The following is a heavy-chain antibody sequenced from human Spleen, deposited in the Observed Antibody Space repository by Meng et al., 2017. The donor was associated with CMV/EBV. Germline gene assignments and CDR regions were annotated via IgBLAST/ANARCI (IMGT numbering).Heavy chain of an antibody. V-gene: IGHV4-59*01. CDR1: GGSISSYY. CDR2: LYSSEST. Sequence: SETLSLTCTVSGGSISSYYWTWIRQPPGKGLEWIGSLYSSESTSYSPSLESRITISVDTSRNQFYLKLHSVTAADTAVYYCARVLKTGTTNYFDYWGQGTLVTVSS. CDR3: ARVLKTGTTNYFDY. D-gene: IGHD1-7*01. J-gene: IGHJ4*02.